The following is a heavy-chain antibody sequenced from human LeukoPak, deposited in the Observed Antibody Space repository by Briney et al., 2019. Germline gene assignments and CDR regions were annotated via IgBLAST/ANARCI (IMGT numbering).Heavy chain of an antibody. Sequence: SGGSLRLSCAASGXTFNEFGLHWVRQAPGQGLEWVALIWYDGSNKYYADSVKGRFTISRDNSKNTVYLQMNSLRVEDTAIYYCARDRPTGSYYSIDYWGQGTLATVSS. V-gene: IGHV3-33*01. J-gene: IGHJ4*02. CDR3: ARDRPTGSYYSIDY. D-gene: IGHD1-26*01. CDR1: GXTFNEFG. CDR2: IWYDGSNK.